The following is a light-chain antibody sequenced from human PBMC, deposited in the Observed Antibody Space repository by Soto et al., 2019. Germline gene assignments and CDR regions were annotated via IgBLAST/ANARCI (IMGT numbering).Light chain of an antibody. Sequence: IQLTQSPSSLSASVGDRVTITCRASQGISSYLAWYQQKPGEAPKLLIYAASILQSGVPSRFSGSGSGTDFTLTISSLQPEDSATYYCQQLKSYPLTFGGGTKVDIK. CDR2: AAS. CDR3: QQLKSYPLT. V-gene: IGKV1-9*01. J-gene: IGKJ4*01. CDR1: QGISSY.